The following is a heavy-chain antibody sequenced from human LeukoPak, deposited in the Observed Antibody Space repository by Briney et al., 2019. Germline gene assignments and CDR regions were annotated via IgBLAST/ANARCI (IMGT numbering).Heavy chain of an antibody. D-gene: IGHD4-23*01. Sequence: SVKVSCKASGGTFSSYAISWVRQAPGQGLEWMGGIIPIFGTANYAQKFQGRVTITADESTSTAYMELSSLRSEDTAVYYCARVFGGNIRHDAFDIWGQGTMVTVSP. V-gene: IGHV1-69*13. CDR1: GGTFSSYA. J-gene: IGHJ3*02. CDR3: ARVFGGNIRHDAFDI. CDR2: IIPIFGTA.